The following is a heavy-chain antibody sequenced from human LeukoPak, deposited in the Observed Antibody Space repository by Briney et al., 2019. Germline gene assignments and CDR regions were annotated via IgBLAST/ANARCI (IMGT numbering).Heavy chain of an antibody. V-gene: IGHV3-30*03. Sequence: GGSLRLSCAASGFTFSSYGMHWVRQAPGKGLEWVAVISYDGSNKYYADSVKGRFTISRDNSKNTLYLQMNSLRAEDTAVYYCTRVMVGAAAVYDYWGQGTLVTVSS. D-gene: IGHD6-13*01. J-gene: IGHJ4*02. CDR1: GFTFSSYG. CDR2: ISYDGSNK. CDR3: TRVMVGAAAVYDY.